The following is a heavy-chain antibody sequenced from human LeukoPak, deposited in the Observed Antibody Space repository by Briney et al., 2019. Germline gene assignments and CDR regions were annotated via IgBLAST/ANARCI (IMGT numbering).Heavy chain of an antibody. V-gene: IGHV3-7*01. Sequence: GGSLRLSCAASGFTFSSYWMSWVRQAPGKGLEGVANIKQDGSEKYYVDSVKGRFTISRDNAKNSLYLQMNSLRAEDTAVYYCAREARYYYYYMDVWGKGTTVTVSS. CDR1: GFTFSSYW. CDR3: AREARYYYYYMDV. CDR2: IKQDGSEK. J-gene: IGHJ6*03.